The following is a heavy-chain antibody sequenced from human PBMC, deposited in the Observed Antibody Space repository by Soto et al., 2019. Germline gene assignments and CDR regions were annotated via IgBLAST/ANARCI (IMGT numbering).Heavy chain of an antibody. CDR3: ARDFSYSRGYYYYGMDV. CDR2: ISYDGSNK. CDR1: GFTFSSYA. J-gene: IGHJ6*02. Sequence: VGSLRLSCAASGFTFSSYAMHWVRQAPGKGLEWVAVISYDGSNKYYADSVKGRFTISRDNSKNTLYLQMNSLRAEDTAVYYCARDFSYSRGYYYYGMDVWGQGTTVTVSS. D-gene: IGHD6-13*01. V-gene: IGHV3-30-3*01.